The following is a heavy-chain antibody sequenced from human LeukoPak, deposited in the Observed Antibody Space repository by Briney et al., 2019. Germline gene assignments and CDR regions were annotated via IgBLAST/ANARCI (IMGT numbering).Heavy chain of an antibody. CDR1: GDSISSGGYY. D-gene: IGHD6-13*01. CDR2: IYYSGST. Sequence: KSSQTLSLTCTVSGDSISSGGYYWSWIRQHPGRGLEWIGYIYYSGSTYYNPSLKSRVTISVDTSKKQFSMKLNSVTAADTAVYYCAREVRSIAAAPYYYYGMDVWGQGTTVTVPS. J-gene: IGHJ6*02. V-gene: IGHV4-31*03. CDR3: AREVRSIAAAPYYYYGMDV.